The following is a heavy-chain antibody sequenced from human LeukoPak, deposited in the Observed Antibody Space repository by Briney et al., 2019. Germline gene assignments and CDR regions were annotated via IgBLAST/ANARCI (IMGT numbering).Heavy chain of an antibody. J-gene: IGHJ4*02. D-gene: IGHD3-10*01. V-gene: IGHV4-34*01. CDR1: GVSFSGYY. Sequence: PSETLSLSCAVYGVSFSGYYWSWIRQPPGKGLEWIGESNHSGSTNYNPSLKSRVTVSVDTSKNQFSLKLSSVTAADTAVYYCARHGSIRPPRLPMVRGRSFDYWGQGTLVTVSS. CDR2: SNHSGST. CDR3: ARHGSIRPPRLPMVRGRSFDY.